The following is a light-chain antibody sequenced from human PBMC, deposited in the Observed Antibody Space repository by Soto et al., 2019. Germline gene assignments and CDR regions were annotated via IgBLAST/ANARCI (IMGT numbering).Light chain of an antibody. Sequence: VLIQYPTTLSVSPVERVTLSCRASQSVRSNLAWYQQKPGESPRLLIYGASTRDTGIPARFSGSGSGTEFTLTISSLQSADFAVYYCQQYNTCPPITFGQGTRLEIK. J-gene: IGKJ5*01. CDR1: QSVRSN. V-gene: IGKV3-15*01. CDR2: GAS. CDR3: QQYNTCPPIT.